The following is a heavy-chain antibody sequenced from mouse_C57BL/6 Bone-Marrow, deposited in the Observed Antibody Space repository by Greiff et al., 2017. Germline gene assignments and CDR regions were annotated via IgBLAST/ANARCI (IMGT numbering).Heavy chain of an antibody. V-gene: IGHV1-64*01. CDR2: IHPNSGST. CDR1: GYTFTSYW. D-gene: IGHD1-1*01. CDR3: AREYGSVYYYAMDY. Sequence: QVQLQQPGAELVKPGASVKLSCKASGYTFTSYWMPWVKQRPGQGLEWIGMIHPNSGSTNYNEKFKSKATLTVDKSSSTAYMQLSSLTSEYSAVYYCAREYGSVYYYAMDYWGQGTSVTVAS. J-gene: IGHJ4*01.